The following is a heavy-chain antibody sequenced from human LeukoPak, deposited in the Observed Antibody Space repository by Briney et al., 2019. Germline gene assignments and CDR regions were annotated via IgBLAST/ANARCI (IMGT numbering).Heavy chain of an antibody. CDR1: GFTFSSYS. Sequence: PGGSLRLSCAASGFTFSSYSMNWVRQAPGKGLEWVPSISSSSSYIYYADSVKGRFTISRDNAKNSLYLQMNSLRAEGTAMYYCARDRRSGYSSGWPRFDYWGQGTLVTVSS. CDR2: ISSSSSYI. J-gene: IGHJ4*02. V-gene: IGHV3-21*01. D-gene: IGHD6-19*01. CDR3: ARDRRSGYSSGWPRFDY.